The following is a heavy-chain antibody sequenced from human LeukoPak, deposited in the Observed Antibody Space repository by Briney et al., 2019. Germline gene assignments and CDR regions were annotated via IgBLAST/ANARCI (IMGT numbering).Heavy chain of an antibody. CDR1: GFSVSGNY. Sequence: PGGSLRLSCAASGFSVSGNYMTWVRQAPGKGLEWVSYISSSSSTIYYADSVKGRFTISRDNAKNSLYLQMNSLRAEDTAVYYCARDALSAPYYYDSSGYDYWGQGTLVTVSS. CDR2: ISSSSSTI. D-gene: IGHD3-22*01. J-gene: IGHJ4*02. V-gene: IGHV3-48*04. CDR3: ARDALSAPYYYDSSGYDY.